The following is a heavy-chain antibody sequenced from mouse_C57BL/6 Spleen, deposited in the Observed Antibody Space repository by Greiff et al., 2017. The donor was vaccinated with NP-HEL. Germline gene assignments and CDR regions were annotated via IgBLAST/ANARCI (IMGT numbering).Heavy chain of an antibody. CDR2: IYPGDGDT. CDR1: GYAFSSSW. CDR3: ARSAIQLRLCYFDY. V-gene: IGHV1-82*01. Sequence: VQLQQSGPELVKPGASVKISCKASGYAFSSSWMNWVKQRPGKGLEWIGRIYPGDGDTNYNGKFKGKATLTADKSSSTAYMQLSSLTSEDSAVYFCARSAIQLRLCYFDYWGQGTTLTVSS. J-gene: IGHJ2*01. D-gene: IGHD3-2*02.